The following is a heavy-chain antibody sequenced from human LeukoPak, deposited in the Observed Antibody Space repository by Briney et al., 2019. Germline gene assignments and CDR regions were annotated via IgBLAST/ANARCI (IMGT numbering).Heavy chain of an antibody. D-gene: IGHD5-24*01. CDR2: LSYDKRSI. Sequence: PGGSLRLSCTASEVTFRGTTMHWVRQAPGKGLQWVAVLSYDKRSIYYADSVKGRFTISRDDSRNTLFLQMNSLRTEDTALYYCTTEVTISGYNHIDAWGQGTLVTVSS. CDR3: TTEVTISGYNHIDA. J-gene: IGHJ5*02. V-gene: IGHV3-30*03. CDR1: EVTFRGTT.